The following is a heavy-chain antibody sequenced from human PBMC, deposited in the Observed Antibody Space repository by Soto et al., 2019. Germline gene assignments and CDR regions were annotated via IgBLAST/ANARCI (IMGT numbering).Heavy chain of an antibody. V-gene: IGHV3-23*01. Sequence: LRLSCAASGFTFSSYAMSWVRQAPGKGLEWVSAISGSGGSTYYADSVKGRFTISRDNSKNTLYLQMNSLRAEDTAVYYCAPPMYYYGSGNAWGQGTTVTVS. CDR1: GFTFSSYA. D-gene: IGHD3-10*01. J-gene: IGHJ6*02. CDR3: APPMYYYGSGNA. CDR2: ISGSGGST.